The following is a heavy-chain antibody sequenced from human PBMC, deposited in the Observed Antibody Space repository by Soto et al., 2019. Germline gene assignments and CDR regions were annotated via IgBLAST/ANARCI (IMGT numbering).Heavy chain of an antibody. J-gene: IGHJ4*02. CDR1: GFTFSDYW. D-gene: IGHD3-10*01. Sequence: EVQLVASGGGLVQPGGSLRLSCAASGFTFSDYWMRWVRQAPGKGLECVANIKTDGSEKYYVDPVKGRFTISRDNAKNSLNRQMNSLRADDTAVYYCSSSMGRGGNDYWGQGALVAVSS. CDR2: IKTDGSEK. CDR3: SSSMGRGGNDY. V-gene: IGHV3-7*05.